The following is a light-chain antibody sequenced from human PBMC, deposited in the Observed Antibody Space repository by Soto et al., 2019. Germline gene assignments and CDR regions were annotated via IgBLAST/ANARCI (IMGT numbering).Light chain of an antibody. CDR3: SSYTSSSPSMV. CDR1: SSDVGGYNY. J-gene: IGLJ2*01. Sequence: QSALTQPASVSGSPGQSITISCTGTSSDVGGYNYVSWYQQHPGKAPKLMIYDVNNRPSGVSNRFSGSKSGNTASLTISGLQAEDEADYYCSSYTSSSPSMVFGGGTKLTVL. V-gene: IGLV2-14*01. CDR2: DVN.